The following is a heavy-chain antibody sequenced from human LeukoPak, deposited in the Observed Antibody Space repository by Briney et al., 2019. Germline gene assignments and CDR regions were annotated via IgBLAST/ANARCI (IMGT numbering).Heavy chain of an antibody. D-gene: IGHD3-10*01. Sequence: SETLSLTCTVSGGPISSYYWSWIRQPAGKGLEWIGRIYTSGSTNYNPSLKSRVTMSVDTSKNQFSLKLSSVPAADTAVYYCARAGRMVRGYYFDYWGQGTLVTVSS. CDR2: IYTSGST. CDR3: ARAGRMVRGYYFDY. V-gene: IGHV4-4*07. J-gene: IGHJ4*02. CDR1: GGPISSYY.